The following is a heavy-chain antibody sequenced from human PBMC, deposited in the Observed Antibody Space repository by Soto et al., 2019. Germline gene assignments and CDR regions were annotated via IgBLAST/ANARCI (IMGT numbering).Heavy chain of an antibody. Sequence: QLQMQEPGPGLVKPSETLSLTCTVSDGSISTSSYYWGWIRQSPGKGLEWIGTIFYTGRTDYNPSLESRVTLSADTSKNQFSLHLPSVTAADTAVYYCTRHHPHHYDSSGYFDYWGQGTLVTVSS. V-gene: IGHV4-39*01. D-gene: IGHD3-22*01. CDR3: TRHHPHHYDSSGYFDY. J-gene: IGHJ4*02. CDR2: IFYTGRT. CDR1: DGSISTSSYY.